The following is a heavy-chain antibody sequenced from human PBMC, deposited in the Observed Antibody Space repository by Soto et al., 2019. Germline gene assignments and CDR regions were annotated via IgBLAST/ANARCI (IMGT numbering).Heavy chain of an antibody. D-gene: IGHD2-21*02. J-gene: IGHJ4*02. Sequence: SETLSLTCAVSGGSITSSNWWSWVHQPPGKGLEWIGEIYHSGNTNYNPSLKSRVTISIDKSKNQFSLKLNSLIVADTAVYYCARGGGDYEGPWYWGQGTLVTVSS. CDR1: GGSITSSNW. CDR3: ARGGGDYEGPWY. CDR2: IYHSGNT. V-gene: IGHV4-4*02.